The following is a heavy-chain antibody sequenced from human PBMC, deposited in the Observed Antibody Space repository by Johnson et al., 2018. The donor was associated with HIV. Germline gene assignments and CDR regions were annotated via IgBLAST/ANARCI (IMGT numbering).Heavy chain of an antibody. CDR2: ISSDGSNE. D-gene: IGHD3-22*01. V-gene: IGHV3-30*04. J-gene: IGHJ3*02. Sequence: QLMESGGGVVQPGRSLRLSCAASGFTFSSYAMHWVRQAPGKGLEWVAVISSDGSNEYYADSVRGRVTIPRDSSKSALSLKMNSLRAEDTAVYYCARDRGTMIVVGSAFDIWGQGTRVTVSS. CDR3: ARDRGTMIVVGSAFDI. CDR1: GFTFSSYA.